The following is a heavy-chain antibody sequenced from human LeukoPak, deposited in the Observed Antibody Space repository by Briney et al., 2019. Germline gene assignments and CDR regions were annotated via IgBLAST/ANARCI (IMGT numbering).Heavy chain of an antibody. Sequence: SVKVSCKASGGTFSSYAISWVRQAPGQGLEWMGRIIPILGIANYAQKFQGRVTITADKTTSTAYMELSSLRSEDTAVYYCASEPRRVYGSGSTTHLNWFDPWGQGTLVTVSS. D-gene: IGHD3-10*01. CDR1: GGTFSSYA. CDR2: IIPILGIA. CDR3: ASEPRRVYGSGSTTHLNWFDP. V-gene: IGHV1-69*04. J-gene: IGHJ5*02.